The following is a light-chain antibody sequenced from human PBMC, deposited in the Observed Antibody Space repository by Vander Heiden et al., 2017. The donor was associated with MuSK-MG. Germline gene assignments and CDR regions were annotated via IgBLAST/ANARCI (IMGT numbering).Light chain of an antibody. CDR2: DVS. CDR1: SRDVGGYNY. V-gene: IGLV2-14*03. CDR3: SSYTSSSPYV. J-gene: IGLJ1*01. Sequence: QSALTQPASVSGSPGQSITISCTGTSRDVGGYNYVSWYQQHPGKAPKLMIYDVSGRPSGVSNRFSGSKSGNTASLTISGLQAEDEADYYCSSYTSSSPYVFGIGTKVTVL.